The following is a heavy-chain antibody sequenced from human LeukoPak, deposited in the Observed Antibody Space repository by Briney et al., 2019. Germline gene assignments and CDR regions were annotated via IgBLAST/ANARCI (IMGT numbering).Heavy chain of an antibody. CDR1: GGSISSYY. D-gene: IGHD1-26*01. Sequence: PSETLSLTCTVSGGSISSYYWSWIRQPPGEGLEWIGYIYYSGSTNYNPSLKSRVTISVDTSKNQFSLKLSSVTAADTAVYYCARLPYYYGMDVWGQGTTVTVSS. CDR3: ARLPYYYGMDV. V-gene: IGHV4-59*08. J-gene: IGHJ6*02. CDR2: IYYSGST.